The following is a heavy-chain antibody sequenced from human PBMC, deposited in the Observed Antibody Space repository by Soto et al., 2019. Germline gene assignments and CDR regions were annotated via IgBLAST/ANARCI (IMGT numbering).Heavy chain of an antibody. CDR3: ARGLNCTNGVCYAFDI. V-gene: IGHV1-2*04. J-gene: IGHJ3*02. CDR2: INPNSGGT. Sequence: ASVNVSCKASGYTFTGYYMHWVRQAPGQGLEWMGWINPNSGGTNYAQKFQGWVTMTRDTSISTAYMELSRLRSDDTAVYYCARGLNCTNGVCYAFDIWGQGTMVTV. CDR1: GYTFTGYY. D-gene: IGHD2-8*01.